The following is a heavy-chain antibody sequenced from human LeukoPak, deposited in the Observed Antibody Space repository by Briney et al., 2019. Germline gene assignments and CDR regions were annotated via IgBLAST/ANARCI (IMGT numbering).Heavy chain of an antibody. J-gene: IGHJ4*02. V-gene: IGHV3-48*04. CDR3: ARDPGSGYEEHFDY. D-gene: IGHD5-12*01. Sequence: GGSLRLSCAASGFTFTSYAMSWVRQAPGKGLEWVSYISSSGSTMYYTDSVKGRFTISRDNAKDSLYLQMNSLRAEDTAVYYCARDPGSGYEEHFDYWGQGTLVTVSS. CDR2: ISSSGSTM. CDR1: GFTFTSYA.